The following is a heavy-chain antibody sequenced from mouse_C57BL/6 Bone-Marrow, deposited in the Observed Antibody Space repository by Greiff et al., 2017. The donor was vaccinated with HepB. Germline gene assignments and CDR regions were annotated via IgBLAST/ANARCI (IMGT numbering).Heavy chain of an antibody. CDR3: ARSVDY. J-gene: IGHJ2*01. Sequence: EVKVVESGGGLVKPGGSLKLSCAASGFTFSDYGMHWVRQAPEKGLEWVAYISGGSSTIYYADTVKGRFTISRDNAKNTLFLQMTSLRSEDTAMYYCARSVDYWGQGTTLTVSS. CDR1: GFTFSDYG. CDR2: ISGGSSTI. V-gene: IGHV5-17*01.